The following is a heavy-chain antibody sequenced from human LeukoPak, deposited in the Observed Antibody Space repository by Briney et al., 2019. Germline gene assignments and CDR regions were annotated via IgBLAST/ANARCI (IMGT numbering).Heavy chain of an antibody. J-gene: IGHJ4*02. V-gene: IGHV3-33*01. CDR3: ARDIAAVGFDY. D-gene: IGHD6-13*01. CDR1: GFTFSSYG. CDR2: IWYDGSNK. Sequence: PGGSLRLSCAASGFTFSSYGMHWVRQAPGKGLEWVAVIWYDGSNKYYADSVKGRFTISRDNSKNTLYLQINSLRAEDTAVYYCARDIAAVGFDYWGQGTLVTVSS.